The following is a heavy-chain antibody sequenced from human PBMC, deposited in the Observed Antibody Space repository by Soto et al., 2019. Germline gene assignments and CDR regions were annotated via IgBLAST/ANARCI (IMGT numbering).Heavy chain of an antibody. V-gene: IGHV4-30-4*01. Sequence: SETLSLTCTVSGGSISSSDYYWSWIRQPPGKGLEWIGYIYYSGSTYYNPSLKSRVTISVDTSKNQFSLKLSSVTAADTAVYYCARSGSYDYYYYGMDVWGQGTTVTVS. CDR3: ARSGSYDYYYYGMDV. CDR2: IYYSGST. J-gene: IGHJ6*02. CDR1: GGSISSSDYY. D-gene: IGHD1-26*01.